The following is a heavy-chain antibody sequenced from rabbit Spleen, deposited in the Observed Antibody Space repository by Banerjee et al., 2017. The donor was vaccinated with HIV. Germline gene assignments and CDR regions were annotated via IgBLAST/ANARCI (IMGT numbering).Heavy chain of an antibody. Sequence: QSLEESGGDLVKPGASLTLTCKASGLDFSGDSYDSYMCWVRQAPGKGLEWIACIEGGSSAFSYFASWAKGRFTISKTSSTTVTLQMTSLTAADTATYFCARDSGSSFSSYGMDLWGQGTLVTVS. CDR3: ARDSGSSFSSYGMDL. D-gene: IGHD8-1*01. CDR2: IEGGSSAFS. J-gene: IGHJ6*01. CDR1: GLDFSGDSY. V-gene: IGHV1S40*01.